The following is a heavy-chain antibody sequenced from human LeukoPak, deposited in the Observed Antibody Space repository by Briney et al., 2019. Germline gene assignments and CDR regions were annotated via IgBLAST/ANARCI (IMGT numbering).Heavy chain of an antibody. CDR2: IFTSGNT. V-gene: IGHV4-4*07. J-gene: IGHJ3*02. Sequence: SETLSLTCTVSGASISSYYWSWVRQPAGKGLEWIGRIFTSGNTSYNPSLKSRVTMSVDTSKNQFSLKLSSVTAADTAVYYCASTVGELWFLDIWGQGTMVTVSS. CDR3: ASTVGELWFLDI. D-gene: IGHD3-10*01. CDR1: GASISSYY.